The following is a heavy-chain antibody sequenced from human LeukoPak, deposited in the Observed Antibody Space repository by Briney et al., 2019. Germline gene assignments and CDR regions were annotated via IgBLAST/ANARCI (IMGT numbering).Heavy chain of an antibody. V-gene: IGHV3-48*03. D-gene: IGHD2-15*01. Sequence: PGGSLRLSCAAYGFTFSSYEMNWVRQAPGKGLEWVSYISSIGSTIYYADSVKGRFTISRDNAKNSLYLQMNSLRAEDTAVYYCAREKGYCSGGSCYSDWFDPGGQGTLVTVSS. CDR2: ISSIGSTI. CDR1: GFTFSSYE. J-gene: IGHJ5*02. CDR3: AREKGYCSGGSCYSDWFDP.